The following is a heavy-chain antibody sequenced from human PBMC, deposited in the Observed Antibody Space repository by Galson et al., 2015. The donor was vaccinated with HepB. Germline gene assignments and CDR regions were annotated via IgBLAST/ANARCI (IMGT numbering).Heavy chain of an antibody. Sequence: ETLSLTCAVYGGSFSGYYWSWIRQPPGKGLEWIGEVNHSGSTNYNPSLKSRVTISVDTSKNQFSLKLSSVTAADAAVYYCARGPIFGVVISYYYYYGMDVWGQGTTVTVSS. CDR3: ARGPIFGVVISYYYYYGMDV. D-gene: IGHD3-3*01. J-gene: IGHJ6*02. CDR1: GGSFSGYY. V-gene: IGHV4-34*01. CDR2: VNHSGST.